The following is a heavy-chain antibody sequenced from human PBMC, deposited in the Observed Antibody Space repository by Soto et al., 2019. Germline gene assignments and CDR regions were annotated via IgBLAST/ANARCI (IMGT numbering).Heavy chain of an antibody. V-gene: IGHV4-39*01. CDR1: GGSISSSSYY. CDR2: IYYSGST. D-gene: IGHD2-15*01. CDR3: ARYCSGGSCRHDAFDI. J-gene: IGHJ3*02. Sequence: ASETLSLTCTVSGGSISSSSYYWGWIRQPPGKGLEWIGSIYYSGSTYYNPSLKSRVTISVDTSKNQFSLKLSSVTAADTAVYYCARYCSGGSCRHDAFDIWGQGTMVTVSS.